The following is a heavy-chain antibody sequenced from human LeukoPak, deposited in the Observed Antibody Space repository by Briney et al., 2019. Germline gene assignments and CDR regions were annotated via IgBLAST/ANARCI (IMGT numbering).Heavy chain of an antibody. V-gene: IGHV1-69*13. CDR1: GGTFSSYA. CDR2: IIPIFGTA. Sequence: SVKVSCKASGGTFSSYAISWVRRAPGQGLEWMGGIIPIFGTANYAQKFQGRVTITADESTSTAYMELSSLRSEDTAVYYCARGRSWTDYLPAWGQGTLVTVSS. D-gene: IGHD2-2*01. CDR3: ARGRSWTDYLPA. J-gene: IGHJ5*02.